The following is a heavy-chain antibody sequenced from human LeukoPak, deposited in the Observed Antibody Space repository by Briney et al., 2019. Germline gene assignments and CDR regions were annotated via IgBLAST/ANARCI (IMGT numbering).Heavy chain of an antibody. V-gene: IGHV4-34*01. D-gene: IGHD4-17*01. Sequence: ETLSLXXXXSGGSFXXYYCTWIRQPPGKGLEWIGEINHSGSANYNPSLKSRVTISLDTSKNQFSLKLSSVTAADTAVYYCARGQGTVTTHWGQGTLVTVSS. CDR3: ARGQGTVTTH. CDR1: GGSFXXYY. CDR2: INHSGSA. J-gene: IGHJ4*02.